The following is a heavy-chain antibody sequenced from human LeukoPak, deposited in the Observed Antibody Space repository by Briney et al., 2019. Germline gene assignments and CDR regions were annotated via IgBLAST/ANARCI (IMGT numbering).Heavy chain of an antibody. Sequence: ASVKVSCKASGYTFTSYGISWVRQAPGQGLEWMGGIIPIFGTANYAQKFQGRVTITADKSTSTAYMELSSLRSEDTAVYYCARLSGYDLYYYYYMDVWGKGTTVTVSS. CDR3: ARLSGYDLYYYYYMDV. CDR2: IIPIFGTA. CDR1: GYTFTSYG. J-gene: IGHJ6*03. V-gene: IGHV1-69*06. D-gene: IGHD5-12*01.